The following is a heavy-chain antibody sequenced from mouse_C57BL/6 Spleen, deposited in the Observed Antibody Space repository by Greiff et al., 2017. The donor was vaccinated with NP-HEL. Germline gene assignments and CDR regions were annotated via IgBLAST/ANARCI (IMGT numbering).Heavy chain of an antibody. CDR3: ALPYYYAMDY. Sequence: QVQLQQSGAELVMPGASVKLSCKASGYTFTSYWMHWVKQRPGQGLEWIGEIDPSDSYPNYNQKFKGKSPFPVVKSSSPAYMQLRSLTSEDSAVYYCALPYYYAMDYWGQGTSDNVSS. V-gene: IGHV1-69*01. D-gene: IGHD2-10*01. J-gene: IGHJ4*01. CDR2: IDPSDSYP. CDR1: GYTFTSYW.